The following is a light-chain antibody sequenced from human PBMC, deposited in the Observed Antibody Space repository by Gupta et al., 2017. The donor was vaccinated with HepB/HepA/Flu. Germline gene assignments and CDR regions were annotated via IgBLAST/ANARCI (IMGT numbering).Light chain of an antibody. CDR2: GSS. CDR3: QENVGCSQFS. CDR1: QRISTF. J-gene: IGKJ4*01. V-gene: IGKV1-39*01. Sequence: DIQMTQSPSSLCASVGDRVTINCRSSQRISTFLNWYQHKSGKAPKLLIYGSSQLQTGVPSRFSGNGCGTNFTLTINSRQREDFASYYCQENVGCSQFSFGGGTQVEI.